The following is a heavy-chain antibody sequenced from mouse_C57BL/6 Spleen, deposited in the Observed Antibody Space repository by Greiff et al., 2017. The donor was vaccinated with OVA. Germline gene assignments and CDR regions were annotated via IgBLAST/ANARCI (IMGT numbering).Heavy chain of an antibody. Sequence: EVNLVESEGGLVQPGSSMKLSCTASGFTFSDYYMAWVRQVPEKGLEWVANINYDGSSTYYLDSLKSRFIISRDNAKNILYLQMSSLKSEDTATYYCARDRASYAMDYWGQGTSVTVSS. CDR2: INYDGSST. J-gene: IGHJ4*01. CDR1: GFTFSDYY. V-gene: IGHV5-16*01. CDR3: ARDRASYAMDY. D-gene: IGHD3-3*01.